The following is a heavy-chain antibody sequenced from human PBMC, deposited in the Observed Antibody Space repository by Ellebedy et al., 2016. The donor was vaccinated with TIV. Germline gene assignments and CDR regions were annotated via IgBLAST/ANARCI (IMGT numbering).Heavy chain of an antibody. CDR1: RFSFPSYW. D-gene: IGHD4-17*01. Sequence: GESLKISCAASRFSFPSYWMSWVRQAPGKGLEWVASIYQDGSQKNYVDSVKGRFTISRDNAKNSLFLQMNSLRSEDTAVYYCAREGAYGDYSHVSFPFDPWGQGTLVIVSS. V-gene: IGHV3-7*01. CDR3: AREGAYGDYSHVSFPFDP. CDR2: IYQDGSQK. J-gene: IGHJ5*02.